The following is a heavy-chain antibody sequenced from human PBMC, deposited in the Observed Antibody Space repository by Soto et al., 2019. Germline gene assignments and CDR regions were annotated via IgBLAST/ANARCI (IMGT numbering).Heavy chain of an antibody. D-gene: IGHD3-22*01. J-gene: IGHJ4*02. Sequence: EVQLVESGGGLVKPGGSLRLSCAGSGLTLSSYGMSWVRQAPGKGLEWVSSISAITNYKYSADSLKGRFTISRDNAKNSLYLQMNSLRAEDTAVYYCAGGSRDTSGSYDFEYWGQGTLVTVSS. CDR3: AGGSRDTSGSYDFEY. CDR1: GLTLSSYG. CDR2: ISAITNYK. V-gene: IGHV3-21*02.